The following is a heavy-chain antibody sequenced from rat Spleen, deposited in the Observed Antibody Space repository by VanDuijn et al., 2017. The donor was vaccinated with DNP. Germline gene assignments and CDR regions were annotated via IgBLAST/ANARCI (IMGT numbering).Heavy chain of an antibody. V-gene: IGHV5-58*01. CDR1: GFTFSSYW. J-gene: IGHJ2*01. CDR3: TRRWYGSFGY. CDR2: INPDGGNT. D-gene: IGHD1-8*01. Sequence: EVQLVETGGGLVQPGRSLKLSCVASGFTFSSYWMFWIRQAPGKGLEWVASINPDGGNTYCQDSVKGRFTVSRDNRKNILYLQMDSLRSEDTATYYCTRRWYGSFGYWGQGVMVTISP.